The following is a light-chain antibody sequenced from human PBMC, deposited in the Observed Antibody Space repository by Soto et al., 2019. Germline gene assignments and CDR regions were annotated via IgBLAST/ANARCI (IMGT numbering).Light chain of an antibody. CDR2: EVS. Sequence: QSVLTQPASASGSPGQSITISCTGASSDVGDYNYVSWYQQNPGKAPKLMVYEVSNRPSGVSDRFSGSKSGNTASLTISGLQTEDEADYYCSSYSSNTSLRYVFGTGTKVTVL. CDR1: SSDVGDYNY. J-gene: IGLJ1*01. V-gene: IGLV2-14*01. CDR3: SSYSSNTSLRYV.